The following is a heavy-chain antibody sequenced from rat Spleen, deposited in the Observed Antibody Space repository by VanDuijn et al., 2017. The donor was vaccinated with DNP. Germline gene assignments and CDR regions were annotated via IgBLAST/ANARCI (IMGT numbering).Heavy chain of an antibody. CDR3: ARDRTGTWFAY. D-gene: IGHD5-1*01. Sequence: EVQLVESGGGLVQPGGSLKLSCAASGFTFNNYLMTWIRQVPGKGLEWVASITSSGGTTFYPDSVNGRFTISRDNAKNTLYLQMNSLISEDTATNYCARDRTGTWFAYWGQGTLVTVSS. CDR2: ITSSGGTT. V-gene: IGHV5-31*01. CDR1: GFTFNNYL. J-gene: IGHJ3*01.